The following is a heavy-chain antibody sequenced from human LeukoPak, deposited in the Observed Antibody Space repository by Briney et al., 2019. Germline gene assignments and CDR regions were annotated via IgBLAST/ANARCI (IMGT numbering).Heavy chain of an antibody. V-gene: IGHV4-34*01. CDR3: ARRGTVGINV. CDR1: GGSFSGYY. D-gene: IGHD4-17*01. J-gene: IGHJ6*04. Sequence: PSETLSLTCAVYGGSFSGYYWSWIRQPPGKGLEWIGEINHSGSTNYNPSLKSRVTISVDTSKSQFSLKLSSVTAADTAVYYCARRGTVGINVWGKGTTVTISS. CDR2: INHSGST.